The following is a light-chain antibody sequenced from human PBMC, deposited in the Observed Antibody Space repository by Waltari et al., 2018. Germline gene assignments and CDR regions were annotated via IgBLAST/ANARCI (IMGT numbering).Light chain of an antibody. Sequence: SYELTQPPSVSVSPGQTASITCSGDRLGDKYACWYQQKPGQSPVLVIYQDNKRPSGIPARFSGSNSGNTAPLTISGTQIMEEADYYCKAWDSSTAVFGGGTKLTVL. CDR1: RLGDKY. V-gene: IGLV3-1*01. CDR2: QDN. J-gene: IGLJ2*01. CDR3: KAWDSSTAV.